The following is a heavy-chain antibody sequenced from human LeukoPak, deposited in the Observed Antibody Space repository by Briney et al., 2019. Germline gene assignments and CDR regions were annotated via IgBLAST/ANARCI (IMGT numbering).Heavy chain of an antibody. Sequence: GGSLRFSCSASGFTFSSYAMHWVRQAPGKGLEYVSAISSNGGSTYYADSVKDTFTISRDNSKNTLYLQMSSLRAEDTAVYYCVKGGYSSSWYISEYFQHWGQGTLVTVSS. CDR2: ISSNGGST. V-gene: IGHV3-64D*09. J-gene: IGHJ1*01. D-gene: IGHD6-13*01. CDR3: VKGGYSSSWYISEYFQH. CDR1: GFTFSSYA.